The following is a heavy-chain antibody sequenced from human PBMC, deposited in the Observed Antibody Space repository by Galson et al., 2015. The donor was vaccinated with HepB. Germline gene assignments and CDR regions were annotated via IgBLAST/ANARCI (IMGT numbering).Heavy chain of an antibody. CDR2: ISYDGSNK. D-gene: IGHD3-22*01. Sequence: SLRLYCTASGFTFSSYVMHWARQAPGKGLESVAVISYDGSNKYYADSVKGRFTISRDNSKNTLYLQMNSLRAEDTAVYYCARDLLATYDSSGFDAFDIWGQGTMVTVSS. CDR3: ARDLLATYDSSGFDAFDI. CDR1: GFTFSSYV. V-gene: IGHV3-30-3*01. J-gene: IGHJ3*02.